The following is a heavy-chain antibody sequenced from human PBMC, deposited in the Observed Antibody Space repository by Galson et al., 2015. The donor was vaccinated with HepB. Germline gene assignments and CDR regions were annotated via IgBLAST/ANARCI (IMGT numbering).Heavy chain of an antibody. D-gene: IGHD3-10*01. J-gene: IGHJ5*02. CDR2: MNPNGGNT. CDR3: ARGRVYYYGSGSPNWFDP. V-gene: IGHV1-8*01. Sequence: SVKVSCKASGYTFTSYDINWVRQATGQGLEWMGWMNPNGGNTGYAQKFQGRVTMTRNTSTSTAYMELSSLRSEDTAVYYCARGRVYYYGSGSPNWFDPWGQGTLVTVSS. CDR1: GYTFTSYD.